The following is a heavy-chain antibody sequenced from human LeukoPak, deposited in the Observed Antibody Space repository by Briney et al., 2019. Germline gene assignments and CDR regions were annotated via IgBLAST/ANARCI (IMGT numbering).Heavy chain of an antibody. CDR3: ATTAYSSRNY. CDR2: ISGGDST. V-gene: IGHV3-23*01. CDR1: GFTFSSYA. Sequence: QTGGSLRLSCAASGFTFSSYAMGWVRQAPGKGLEWVSSISGGDSTYYTNSVKGRFTISRDNSKNTLYLQMNSLRAKDTAVYYCATTAYSSRNYWGQGTLVTVSS. J-gene: IGHJ4*02. D-gene: IGHD6-13*01.